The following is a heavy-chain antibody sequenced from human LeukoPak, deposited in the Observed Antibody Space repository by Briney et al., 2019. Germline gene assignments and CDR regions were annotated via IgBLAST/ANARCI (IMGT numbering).Heavy chain of an antibody. CDR1: GLPFNALW. CDR3: ARGQEWELQPPDY. D-gene: IGHD1-26*01. J-gene: IGHJ4*02. CDR2: INNDGSIT. V-gene: IGHV3-74*01. Sequence: GGSLRLSCAASGLPFNALWMHWIRQAPGKGLMWVSRINNDGSITNYADSVQGRFTISRDNAKNTLYLEMNSLKAEDTAVYYCARGQEWELQPPDYWGQGTLVTVSS.